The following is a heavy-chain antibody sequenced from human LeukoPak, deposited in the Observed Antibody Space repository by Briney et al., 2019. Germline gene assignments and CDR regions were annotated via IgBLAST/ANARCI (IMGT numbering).Heavy chain of an antibody. Sequence: GGSLRLSCAASGFTFSSYAMSWVRQAPGKGLEWVSAISGNGDSAYYADSVKGRFTISRDNSKNTLYLQMNSLRAEDTAVYYCASGSYFQIDYWGQGTLVTVSS. CDR1: GFTFSSYA. J-gene: IGHJ4*02. CDR2: ISGNGDSA. CDR3: ASGSYFQIDY. V-gene: IGHV3-23*01. D-gene: IGHD1-26*01.